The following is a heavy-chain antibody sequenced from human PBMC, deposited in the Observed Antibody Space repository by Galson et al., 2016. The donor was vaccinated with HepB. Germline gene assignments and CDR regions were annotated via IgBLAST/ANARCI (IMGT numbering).Heavy chain of an antibody. J-gene: IGHJ3*02. CDR2: IYPADSDT. CDR3: ARDKRYSSSSVAFDI. Sequence: QSGAEVKKPGESLKISCKGSGYMFNTYWIGWVRQMPGKGLEWMGIIYPADSDTKYSPSFQGQVTISADKSIRTAYLQWRSLKASDTAIYYCARDKRYSSSSVAFDIWGQGTKVTVSS. D-gene: IGHD6-6*01. V-gene: IGHV5-51*01. CDR1: GYMFNTYW.